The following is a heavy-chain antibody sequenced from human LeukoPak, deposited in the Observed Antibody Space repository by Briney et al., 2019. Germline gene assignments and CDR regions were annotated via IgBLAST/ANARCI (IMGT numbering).Heavy chain of an antibody. CDR1: GFTFSSYW. CDR2: INSDGSST. J-gene: IGHJ1*01. CDR3: AGGGYYGSGSYYKTPLSR. V-gene: IGHV3-74*01. D-gene: IGHD3-10*01. Sequence: GGSLRLSCAASGFTFSSYWMHWVRQAPGKGLVWVSRINSDGSSTSYADSVKGRFTISRDNAKNTLYLQMNNLRAEDTAVYYCAGGGYYGSGSYYKTPLSRWGQGTLVTVSS.